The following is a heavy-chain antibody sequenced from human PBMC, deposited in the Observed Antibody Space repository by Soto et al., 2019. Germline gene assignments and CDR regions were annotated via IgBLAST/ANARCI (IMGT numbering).Heavy chain of an antibody. Sequence: QVQLVESGGGVVQPGRSLRLSCAASGFTFSSYGMHWVRQAPGKGLEWVADISYDGSNKYYADSVKGRFTISRDNSKNTLYLQMNSLRAEDTAVYYCAKDVDDSSGYYYVGLNYCYYWGQGTLVTVSS. V-gene: IGHV3-30*18. CDR2: ISYDGSNK. J-gene: IGHJ4*02. CDR3: AKDVDDSSGYYYVGLNYCYY. CDR1: GFTFSSYG. D-gene: IGHD3-22*01.